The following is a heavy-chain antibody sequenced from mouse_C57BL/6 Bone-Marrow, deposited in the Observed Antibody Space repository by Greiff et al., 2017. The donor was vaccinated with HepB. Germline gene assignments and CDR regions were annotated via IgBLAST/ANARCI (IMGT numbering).Heavy chain of an antibody. V-gene: IGHV5-12*01. Sequence: EVQRVESGGGLVQPGGSLKLSCAASGFTFSDYYMYWVRQTPEKRLEWVAYISNGGGSTYYPDTVKGRFTISRDNAKNNLYLQMSRLKSEDTAMYYCARSYYGSSPWFAYWGQGTLVTVSA. J-gene: IGHJ3*01. D-gene: IGHD1-1*01. CDR1: GFTFSDYY. CDR2: ISNGGGST. CDR3: ARSYYGSSPWFAY.